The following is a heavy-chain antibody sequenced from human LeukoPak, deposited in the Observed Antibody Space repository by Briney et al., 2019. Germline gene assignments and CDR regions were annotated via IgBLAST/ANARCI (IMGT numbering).Heavy chain of an antibody. CDR1: GFTFSSYG. V-gene: IGHV3-33*01. CDR3: ARDDRHYGGNSVYDAFDI. D-gene: IGHD4-23*01. Sequence: GGSLRLSCAASGFTFSSYGMHWVRQAPGKGLEWVAVIWYDGSNKYYADSVKGRFTISRDNSKNTLYLQMNSLRAGDAAVYYCARDDRHYGGNSVYDAFDIWGQGTMVTVSS. J-gene: IGHJ3*02. CDR2: IWYDGSNK.